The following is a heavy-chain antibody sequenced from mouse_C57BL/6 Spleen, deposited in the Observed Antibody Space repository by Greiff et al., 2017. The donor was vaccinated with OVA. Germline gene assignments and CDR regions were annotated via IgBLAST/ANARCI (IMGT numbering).Heavy chain of an antibody. Sequence: EVKLMESGGDLVKPGGSLKLSCAASGFTFSGYGMSWVRQTPDKRLEWVATISSGGSYTYYPDSVKGRFTISRDNAKNTLYLQMSSLKSEDTAMYYCARSGIKPYAMDYWGQGTSVTVSS. CDR1: GFTFSGYG. J-gene: IGHJ4*01. CDR2: ISSGGSYT. CDR3: ARSGIKPYAMDY. V-gene: IGHV5-6*01. D-gene: IGHD1-3*01.